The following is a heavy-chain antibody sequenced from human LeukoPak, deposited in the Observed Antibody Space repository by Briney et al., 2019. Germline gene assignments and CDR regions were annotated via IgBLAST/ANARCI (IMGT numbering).Heavy chain of an antibody. CDR1: GGSFSGYY. CDR2: INHSGST. J-gene: IGHJ4*02. V-gene: IGHV4-34*01. CDR3: ARTRSLRSGYGLDY. D-gene: IGHD5-12*01. Sequence: PSETLSLTCAVYGGSFSGYYWSWIRQPPGKGLEWIGEINHSGSTNYNPSLKSRVTISVDTSKNQFSLKLSSVTAADTAVYYCARTRSLRSGYGLDYWGQGTLVTVSS.